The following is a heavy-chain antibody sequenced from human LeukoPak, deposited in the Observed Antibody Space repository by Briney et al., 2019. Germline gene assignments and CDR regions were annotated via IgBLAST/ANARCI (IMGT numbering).Heavy chain of an antibody. CDR2: IYYSGST. D-gene: IGHD5-12*01. CDR3: ARGGGYDPFDY. Sequence: PSETLSLTCTVSGGSISSYYWSWIQQPPGKGLEWIGYIYYSGSTNYNPSLKSRVTISVDTSKNQFSLKLSSVTAADTAVYYCARGGGYDPFDYWGQGTLVTVSS. V-gene: IGHV4-59*08. CDR1: GGSISSYY. J-gene: IGHJ4*02.